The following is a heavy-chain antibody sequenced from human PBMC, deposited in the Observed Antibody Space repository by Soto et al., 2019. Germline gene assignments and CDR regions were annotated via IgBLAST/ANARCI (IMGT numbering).Heavy chain of an antibody. D-gene: IGHD3-22*01. CDR1: RFTFSSYA. V-gene: IGHV3-23*01. J-gene: IGHJ4*02. Sequence: HPGGSLKLSCAASRFTFSSYAMSWVRQAPGKGLEWVSAISGSGGSTYYADSVKGRFTISRDNSKNTLYLQMNSLRAEDTAVYYCAKKSSNYYDSSGYSDYWGQGTLVTVSS. CDR3: AKKSSNYYDSSGYSDY. CDR2: ISGSGGST.